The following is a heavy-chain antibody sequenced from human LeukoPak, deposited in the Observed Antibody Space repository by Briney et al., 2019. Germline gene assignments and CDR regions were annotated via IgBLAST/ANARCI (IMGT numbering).Heavy chain of an antibody. CDR1: GYTFTSYG. J-gene: IGHJ4*02. D-gene: IGHD4-17*01. CDR3: ARAGGYGDYPYYFDY. V-gene: IGHV1-18*01. Sequence: ASVKVSCKASGYTFTSYGISWVRQAPGQGLEWMGWISAYNGNTNYAQKLQGRVTMTTDTSTSTAYMELRSLRSDDTAVYYCARAGGYGDYPYYFDYWGRGTLVTVSS. CDR2: ISAYNGNT.